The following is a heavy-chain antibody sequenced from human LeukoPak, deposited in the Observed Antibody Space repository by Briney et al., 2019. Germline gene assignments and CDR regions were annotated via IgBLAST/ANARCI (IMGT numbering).Heavy chain of an antibody. CDR3: ARDSPYYYDSSAFQH. V-gene: IGHV4-38-2*02. Sequence: SETLSLTCTVSGYSISSGYYWGWIRQPPGKGLEWIGSIYHSGSTYYNPSLKSRVTISVDTSKNQFSLKLSSVTAADTAVYYCARDSPYYYDSSAFQHWGQGTLVTVSS. CDR1: GYSISSGYY. D-gene: IGHD3-22*01. CDR2: IYHSGST. J-gene: IGHJ1*01.